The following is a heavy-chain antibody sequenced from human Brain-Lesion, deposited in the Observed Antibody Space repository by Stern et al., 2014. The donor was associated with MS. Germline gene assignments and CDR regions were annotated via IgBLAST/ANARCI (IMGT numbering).Heavy chain of an antibody. D-gene: IGHD2-2*01. CDR3: ARGRVVPGFQYYATDV. Sequence: QVQLVQSGPGLVKPSQTLSLSCTVSGGSISSGGYYWSWIRQPAGKGLEWIGRIFNSGSTSYNPSLKSRVPIPIAPPKTQFSLRLNSMTAADTAVYYCARGRVVPGFQYYATDVWGQGTTVIVSS. J-gene: IGHJ6*02. CDR1: GGSISSGGYY. CDR2: IFNSGST. V-gene: IGHV4-61*02.